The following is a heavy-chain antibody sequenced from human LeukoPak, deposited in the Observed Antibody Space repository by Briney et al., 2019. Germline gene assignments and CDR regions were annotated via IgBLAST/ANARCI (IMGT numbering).Heavy chain of an antibody. D-gene: IGHD6-19*01. V-gene: IGHV3-30*03. CDR3: AGGGSGWSIAQ. CDR2: ISYDGSNT. Sequence: GRSLRLSCVAPGFPFSTYGMHWVRQAPGKGLEWVTVISYDGSNTYYADSVKGRFTISRDISKNMVYLQMNSVRSEDTAVYFCAGGGSGWSIAQWGQGTLVTVSS. J-gene: IGHJ4*02. CDR1: GFPFSTYG.